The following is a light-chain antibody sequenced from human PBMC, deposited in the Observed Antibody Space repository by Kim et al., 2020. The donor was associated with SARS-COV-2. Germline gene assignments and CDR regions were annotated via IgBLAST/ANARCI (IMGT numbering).Light chain of an antibody. CDR1: QGIGNS. CDR3: QQYKSFPYT. J-gene: IGKJ2*01. Sequence: SSSLGGRVTITCRASQGIGNSLDWFQQKPGKAPKSLIHAASTLQSGVPSRFSGSGSGTDFNLTISNLQSEDFASYYCQQYKSFPYTFGQGTKLEIK. CDR2: AAS. V-gene: IGKV1-16*01.